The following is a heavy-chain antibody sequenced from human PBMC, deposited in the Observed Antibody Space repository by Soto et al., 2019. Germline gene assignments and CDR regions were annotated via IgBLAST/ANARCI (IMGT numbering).Heavy chain of an antibody. J-gene: IGHJ6*02. CDR2: INPSGGST. CDR1: GYTFTSYY. D-gene: IGHD6-13*01. V-gene: IGHV1-46*01. CDR3: ARDLLLGTSSSDYYYGMDV. Sequence: VGSVKVSCKASGYTFTSYYMHWVRQAPGQGLEWMGIINPSGGSTSYAQKFQGRVTMTRDTSTSTVYMELSSLRSEDTAVYYCARDLLLGTSSSDYYYGMDVWGQGTTVTVSS.